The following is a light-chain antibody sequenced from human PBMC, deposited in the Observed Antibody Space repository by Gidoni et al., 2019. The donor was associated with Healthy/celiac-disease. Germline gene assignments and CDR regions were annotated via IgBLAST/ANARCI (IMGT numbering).Light chain of an antibody. CDR3: QQYGSSTPLT. CDR2: GAS. Sequence: IVLTPSPLTLSLSPGERATLSCRASQSVSSSYLAWYQQKHGQAPRLLIYGASSRATGIPDRFSGSGSGTDFTLTISRREHEDFAVYYCQQYGSSTPLTFGGGTKVEIK. V-gene: IGKV3-20*01. CDR1: QSVSSSY. J-gene: IGKJ4*01.